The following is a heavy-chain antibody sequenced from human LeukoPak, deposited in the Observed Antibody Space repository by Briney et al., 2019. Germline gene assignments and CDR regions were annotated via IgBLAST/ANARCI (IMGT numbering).Heavy chain of an antibody. V-gene: IGHV4-34*01. CDR2: INDSGST. CDR3: AVVLEWLNAIDP. D-gene: IGHD3-3*01. J-gene: IGHJ5*02. Sequence: SETLSLTCAVYGGSFSGYYWSWIRQPPGKGLEWVGEINDSGSTNYNPSLKSRVTISVDTSKNKLSLKLSSVTAADTAVYYCAVVLEWLNAIDPWGQGTLVTVSS. CDR1: GGSFSGYY.